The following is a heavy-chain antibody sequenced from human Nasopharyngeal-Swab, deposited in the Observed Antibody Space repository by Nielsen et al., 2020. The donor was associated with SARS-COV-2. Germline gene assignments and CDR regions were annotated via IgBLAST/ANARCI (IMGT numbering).Heavy chain of an antibody. D-gene: IGHD3-22*01. V-gene: IGHV1-46*01. CDR2: INPSGST. J-gene: IGHJ4*02. CDR3: ARDTIVVVADY. CDR1: GYTFTSYY. Sequence: ASVKVSCKASGYTFTSYYMHWVRQAPGQGLEWMGIINPSGSTTYSEKFQGRVTMTSDTSTSTVYMELSSLRSEDTAVYYCARDTIVVVADYWGQGTLVTVSS.